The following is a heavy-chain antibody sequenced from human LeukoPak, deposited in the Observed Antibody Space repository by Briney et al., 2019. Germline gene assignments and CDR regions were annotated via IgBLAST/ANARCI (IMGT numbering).Heavy chain of an antibody. D-gene: IGHD6-13*01. CDR3: ARVAGDYYYYMDV. Sequence: ASVKVSCKASGGTFSSYAISWVRQAPGQGLEWMGGIIPIFGTANYAQKFQGRVTITADKSTSTAYMELGSLRSEDTAVYYCARVAGDYYYYMDVWGKGTTVTVSS. J-gene: IGHJ6*03. V-gene: IGHV1-69*06. CDR2: IIPIFGTA. CDR1: GGTFSSYA.